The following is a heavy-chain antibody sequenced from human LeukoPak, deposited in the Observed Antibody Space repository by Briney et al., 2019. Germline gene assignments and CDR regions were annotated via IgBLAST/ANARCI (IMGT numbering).Heavy chain of an antibody. V-gene: IGHV3-7*01. CDR3: ASAAGWESAY. Sequence: PGGSLRLSCAASGFTFSSYSMNWVRQTPEKGLEWVANINQDGSEKNYVDSVKGRFTISRDNAKKSLYLQMNSLRAEDTAVYYCASAAGWESAYWVQGTLVTVSS. CDR1: GFTFSSYS. J-gene: IGHJ4*02. D-gene: IGHD1-26*01. CDR2: INQDGSEK.